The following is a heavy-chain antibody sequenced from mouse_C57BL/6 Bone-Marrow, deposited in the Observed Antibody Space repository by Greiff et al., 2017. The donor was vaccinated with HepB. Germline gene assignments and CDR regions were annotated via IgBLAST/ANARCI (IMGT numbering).Heavy chain of an antibody. Sequence: VHVKQSGAELVKPGASVKLSCTASGFNIKDYYMHWVKQRTEQGLEWIGRIDPEDGETKYAPKFQAKANITADTTSNTAYRQLSSLTSEDTAVYYCARPYYGSPWFAYWGQGTLVTVSA. CDR1: GFNIKDYY. V-gene: IGHV14-2*01. J-gene: IGHJ3*01. D-gene: IGHD1-1*01. CDR3: ARPYYGSPWFAY. CDR2: IDPEDGET.